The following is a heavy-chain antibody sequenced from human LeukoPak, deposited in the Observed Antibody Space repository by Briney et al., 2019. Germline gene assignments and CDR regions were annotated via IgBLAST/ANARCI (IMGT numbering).Heavy chain of an antibody. CDR3: TRDRRYDFWSGYYDLGDDYYYYYMDV. CDR1: GFTFGDYA. Sequence: PGRSLRLSCTASGFTFGDYAMSWVRQAPGKGLEWVGFIRSKAYGGTTEYAASVKGRFTISRDDSKSIAYLQMNSLKTEDTAVYYCTRDRRYDFWSGYYDLGDDYYYYYMDVWGKGTTVTVSS. J-gene: IGHJ6*03. D-gene: IGHD3-3*01. CDR2: IRSKAYGGTT. V-gene: IGHV3-49*04.